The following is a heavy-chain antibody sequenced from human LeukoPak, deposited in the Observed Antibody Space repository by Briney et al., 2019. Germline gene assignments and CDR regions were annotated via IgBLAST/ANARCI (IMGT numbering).Heavy chain of an antibody. CDR3: ARLTSGWYYSIDY. Sequence: SETLSLICAVYGGSFSGYYWSWIRQPPGKGLEWIGEINHSGSTNYNPSLKSRVTISVDTSKNQFSLKLSSVTAADTAVYYCARLTSGWYYSIDYWGQGTLVTVSS. J-gene: IGHJ4*02. D-gene: IGHD6-19*01. V-gene: IGHV4-34*01. CDR2: INHSGST. CDR1: GGSFSGYY.